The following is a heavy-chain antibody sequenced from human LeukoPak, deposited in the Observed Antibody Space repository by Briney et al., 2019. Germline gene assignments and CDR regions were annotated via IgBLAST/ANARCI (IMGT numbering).Heavy chain of an antibody. D-gene: IGHD3-22*01. V-gene: IGHV4-4*02. CDR2: IHHTGST. CDR3: GRNDYYSADY. CDR1: GGSISSGYW. J-gene: IGHJ4*02. Sequence: SGTLSLTCVVSGGSISSGYWWSWVRQPPGKGLEWIGEIHHTGSTNYNPSLKSRVTISVDKSKNQFSLKVRSVTTTDTAVYFCGRNDYYSADYWGQGTLVTVSS.